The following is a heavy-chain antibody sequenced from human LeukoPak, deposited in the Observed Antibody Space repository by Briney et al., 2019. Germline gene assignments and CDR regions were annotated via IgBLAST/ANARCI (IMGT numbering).Heavy chain of an antibody. Sequence: SVKVSCKASGGTFSSYAISWVRQAPGQGLEWMGGIIPIFGTANYAQKFQGRVTITTDESTSTAYMEPSSLRSEDTAVYYCARELVAATLSWFDPWGQGTLVTVSS. D-gene: IGHD2-15*01. V-gene: IGHV1-69*05. CDR3: ARELVAATLSWFDP. CDR2: IIPIFGTA. CDR1: GGTFSSYA. J-gene: IGHJ5*02.